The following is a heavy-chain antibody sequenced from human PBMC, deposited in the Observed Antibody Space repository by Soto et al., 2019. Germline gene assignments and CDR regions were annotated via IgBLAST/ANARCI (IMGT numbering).Heavy chain of an antibody. J-gene: IGHJ4*02. V-gene: IGHV1-2*02. CDR2: INPNSGGT. Sequence: ASVKVSCKASGYTFTDYYMHWVRQAPGQGLEWVGWINPNSGGTNYAQKFLGRFSMTRDTSINTAYMEVSELSPDDTAVYYCARAVTTADVDSWGQGPLVTVSS. CDR1: GYTFTDYY. D-gene: IGHD4-17*01. CDR3: ARAVTTADVDS.